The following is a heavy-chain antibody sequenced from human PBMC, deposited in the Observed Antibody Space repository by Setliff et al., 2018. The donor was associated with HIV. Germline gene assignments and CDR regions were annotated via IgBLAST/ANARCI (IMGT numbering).Heavy chain of an antibody. J-gene: IGHJ3*02. CDR3: ARVGQQQLVLNDAFDI. CDR1: GGSDSSGSYY. V-gene: IGHV4-61*02. CDR2: IYTSGST. Sequence: KPSETLSLTCTVSGGSDSSGSYYWSWIRQPAGKGLEWIGRIYTSGSTNYNPSLKSRVTMSVDTSTNQFSLKLSAVTAADAAVYYCARVGQQQLVLNDAFDIWGQGTMVTVSS. D-gene: IGHD6-13*01.